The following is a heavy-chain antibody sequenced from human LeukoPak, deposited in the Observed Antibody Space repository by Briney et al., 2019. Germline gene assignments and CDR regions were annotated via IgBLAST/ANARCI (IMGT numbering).Heavy chain of an antibody. CDR2: INPNSGGT. CDR3: ARAADYDFWSGYYGTDAFDI. J-gene: IGHJ3*02. V-gene: IGHV1-2*02. Sequence: GASVKVSCKASGYTFTGYYMHWVRQAPGQGLEWMGWINPNSGGTNYAQKFQGRVTMTRDTSISTAYMELSRLGSDDTAVYYCARAADYDFWSGYYGTDAFDIWGQGTMVTVSS. CDR1: GYTFTGYY. D-gene: IGHD3-3*01.